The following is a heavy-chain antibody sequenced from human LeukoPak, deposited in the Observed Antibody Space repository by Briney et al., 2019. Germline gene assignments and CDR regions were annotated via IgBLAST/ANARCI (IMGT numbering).Heavy chain of an antibody. V-gene: IGHV3-20*04. Sequence: PGGSLRLSCAASGFTFDNYGINWVRQAPGKGLEWVSRIHWNGGRPGYADSVKGRFTISRDNAKNSLYLQMDSLRVEDTALYYCASGIAARRGTGIWGQGTMVTVSS. J-gene: IGHJ3*02. CDR1: GFTFDNYG. D-gene: IGHD6-6*01. CDR2: IHWNGGRP. CDR3: ASGIAARRGTGI.